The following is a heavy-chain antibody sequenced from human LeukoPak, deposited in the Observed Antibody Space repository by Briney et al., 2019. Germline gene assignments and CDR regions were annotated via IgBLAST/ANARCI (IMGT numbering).Heavy chain of an antibody. J-gene: IGHJ4*02. CDR1: GFTFSSYP. V-gene: IGHV3-64*01. CDR3: ARDSYYYDR. D-gene: IGHD3-22*01. Sequence: GGSLRLSCVASGFTFSSYPMHWVRQAPGKRLEYVSAITRDGGSTYYANSVKGRFTISRDNSKNTLYLQMGSLRLDDMAVYYCARDSYYYDRWGQGTLVTVSS. CDR2: ITRDGGST.